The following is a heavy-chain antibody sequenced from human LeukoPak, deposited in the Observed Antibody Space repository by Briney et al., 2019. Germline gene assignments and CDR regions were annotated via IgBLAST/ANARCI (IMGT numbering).Heavy chain of an antibody. D-gene: IGHD2-2*01. CDR3: ARHVCSSTSCHFDY. V-gene: IGHV4-34*01. J-gene: IGHJ4*02. CDR1: GGSFSGYY. Sequence: PSETLSLTCAVYGGSFSGYYWSWIRQPPGKGLEWIGEINHSGSTNYNPSLKSRVTISVDTSKNQFSLKLSSVTAADTAVYYYARHVCSSTSCHFDYWGQGTLVTVSS. CDR2: INHSGST.